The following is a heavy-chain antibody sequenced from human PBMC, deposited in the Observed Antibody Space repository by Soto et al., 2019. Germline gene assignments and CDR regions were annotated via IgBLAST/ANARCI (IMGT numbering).Heavy chain of an antibody. J-gene: IGHJ3*01. CDR1: GFTFDDYA. CDR3: VKDRRFLEAWGAFDV. D-gene: IGHD3-3*01. V-gene: IGHV3-9*01. CDR2: ISWNSEVK. Sequence: EMQLVESGGGLVQPGRSLRLSCAASGFTFDDYAMHWVRQVPGKGREWVSGISWNSEVKLYADTTKGRFAISRDNAKNSLYLQIDGLGVEDTAFYYCVKDRRFLEAWGAFDVWGQGTLVTVSS.